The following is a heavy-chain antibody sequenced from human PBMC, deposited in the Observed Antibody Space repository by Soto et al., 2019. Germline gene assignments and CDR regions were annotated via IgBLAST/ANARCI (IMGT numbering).Heavy chain of an antibody. V-gene: IGHV4-30-4*01. J-gene: IGHJ4*02. CDR2: FYYSGST. Sequence: SETLSLTCTVSGDSISSGDYYWSWIRQPPGQGLEWIGLFYYSGSTHYNPSLKSRLTVSVDTSKNQFSLKLSSVTAADTAVYYCARVPDYWGQGTLVTVSS. CDR3: ARVPDY. CDR1: GDSISSGDYY.